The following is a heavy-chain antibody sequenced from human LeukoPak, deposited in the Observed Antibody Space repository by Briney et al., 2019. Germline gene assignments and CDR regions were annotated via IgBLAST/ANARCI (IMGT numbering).Heavy chain of an antibody. CDR2: INSDGRST. Sequence: GGSLRLSCAASGFTFSSYWMHWVRQAPGKGLVWVSRINSDGRSTNYTDSVKGRFSISRDNAKNTLYLQMNSLRAEDTAVYYCARASAAGIMLDSWGQGTLVTVSS. V-gene: IGHV3-74*01. J-gene: IGHJ4*02. CDR3: ARASAAGIMLDS. CDR1: GFTFSSYW. D-gene: IGHD6-13*01.